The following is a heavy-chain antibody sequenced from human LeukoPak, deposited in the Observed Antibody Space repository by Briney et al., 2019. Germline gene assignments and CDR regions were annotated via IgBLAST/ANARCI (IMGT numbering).Heavy chain of an antibody. CDR3: AKDLGYCSSTSCLGWFDP. Sequence: PGGSLRLSCAASGFTFSSYAMSWVRQAPGKGLEWASAISGSGGSTYYADSVKGRFTISRDNSKNTLYLQMNSLRAEDTAVYYCAKDLGYCSSTSCLGWFDPWGQGTLVTVSS. J-gene: IGHJ5*02. CDR1: GFTFSSYA. CDR2: ISGSGGST. D-gene: IGHD2-2*01. V-gene: IGHV3-23*01.